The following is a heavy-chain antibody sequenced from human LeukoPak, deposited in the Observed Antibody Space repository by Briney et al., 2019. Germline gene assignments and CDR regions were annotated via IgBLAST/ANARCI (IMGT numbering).Heavy chain of an antibody. V-gene: IGHV1-69*05. D-gene: IGHD2-2*01. CDR2: IIPIFGTA. Sequence: SVKVSCKASGGTFSSYAISWVRQAPGQGFEWMGGIIPIFGTANYAQKFQGRVTITTDESTSTAYMELSSLRSEGTAVYYCARIVVPADDDAFDIWGQGTMVTVSS. CDR1: GGTFSSYA. CDR3: ARIVVPADDDAFDI. J-gene: IGHJ3*02.